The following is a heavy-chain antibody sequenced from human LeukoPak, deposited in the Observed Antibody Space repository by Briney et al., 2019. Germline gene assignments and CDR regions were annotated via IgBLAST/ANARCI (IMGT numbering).Heavy chain of an antibody. J-gene: IGHJ4*02. CDR2: INSDGSST. D-gene: IGHD2-21*01. Sequence: GSLRPSFAASGFTFSSYWVQWVRQAPGKGLVWVSRINSDGSSTSYADSVKGRFTISRDNAKNTLYLQMNSLRAEDTAVYYCAKPLSYVGGQGTLVTVSS. CDR3: AKPLSYV. V-gene: IGHV3-74*01. CDR1: GFTFSSYW.